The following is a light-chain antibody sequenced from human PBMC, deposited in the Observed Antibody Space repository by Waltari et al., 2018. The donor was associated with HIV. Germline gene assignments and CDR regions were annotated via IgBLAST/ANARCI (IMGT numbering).Light chain of an antibody. CDR1: SGSISSSN. CDR2: EDN. Sequence: NFMLTQPHSVSESPGKTVIISCTRSSGSISSSNVQWYQQRPGSSPTIVIYEDNKRPSVVPYRFSGSVAFSGDSASLTISGLKTEDEADYYCQAYDSSNRNYVFGSGTTVTVL. CDR3: QAYDSSNRNYV. J-gene: IGLJ1*01. V-gene: IGLV6-57*01.